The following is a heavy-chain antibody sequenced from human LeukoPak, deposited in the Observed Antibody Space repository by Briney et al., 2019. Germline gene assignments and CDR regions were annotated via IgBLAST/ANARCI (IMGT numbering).Heavy chain of an antibody. CDR3: ARRGSVDTPMSNWEWWY. Sequence: GASVKVFCKASGYTLTTYGISWLRQAPGQGLEWMAWISTYNGDTNYAQKLQGRLTLTTDTSTSTVYMELRSLRSDDTAVYYCARRGSVDTPMSNWEWWYWGQGTLVTVSS. V-gene: IGHV1-18*01. CDR2: ISTYNGDT. CDR1: GYTLTTYG. J-gene: IGHJ4*02. D-gene: IGHD5-18*01.